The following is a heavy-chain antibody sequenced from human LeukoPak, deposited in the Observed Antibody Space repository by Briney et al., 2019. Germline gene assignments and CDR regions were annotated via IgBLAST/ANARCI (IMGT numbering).Heavy chain of an antibody. D-gene: IGHD1-1*01. CDR2: IKQDGSEK. CDR3: ARDRDKVLGDY. V-gene: IGHV3-7*01. J-gene: IGHJ4*02. Sequence: GGPLRLSCAASGFTFSLYWMNWVRRAPGKGLEWVANIKQDGSEKNYVDSVKGRFTISRDNAKNSLYLQMNSLRAEDTAVYYCARDRDKVLGDYWGQGTLVTVSS. CDR1: GFTFSLYW.